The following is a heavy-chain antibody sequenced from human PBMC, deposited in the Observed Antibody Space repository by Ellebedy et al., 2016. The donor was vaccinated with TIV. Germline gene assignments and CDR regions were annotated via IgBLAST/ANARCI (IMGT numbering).Heavy chain of an antibody. J-gene: IGHJ4*02. Sequence: GGSLRLSXTASGFRFGDYDVNWFRQAPGKGLDWVGFIRRKVFGMTSEYAASVKGRFSISRDDSKSIAYLQMNSLKTEDTAVYYCGRSTGSYYFDSWGQGALVTVSS. CDR1: GFRFGDYD. CDR3: GRSTGSYYFDS. CDR2: IRRKVFGMTS. D-gene: IGHD1-1*01. V-gene: IGHV3-49*03.